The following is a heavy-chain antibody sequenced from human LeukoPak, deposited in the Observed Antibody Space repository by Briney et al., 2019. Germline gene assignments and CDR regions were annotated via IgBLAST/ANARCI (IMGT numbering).Heavy chain of an antibody. J-gene: IGHJ2*01. CDR2: ICYSGST. V-gene: IGHV4-59*01. D-gene: IGHD6-13*01. CDR3: ARFPRIYTAAAGEDWYFDL. Sequence: SETLSLTCTVSGGSISSYYWSWIRQPPGKGLEWIGYICYSGSTNYNPSLKSRVTISVDTSKNQFSLKLSSVTAADTHLYNSARFPRIYTAAAGEDWYFDLWGRGTLVTVSS. CDR1: GGSISSYY.